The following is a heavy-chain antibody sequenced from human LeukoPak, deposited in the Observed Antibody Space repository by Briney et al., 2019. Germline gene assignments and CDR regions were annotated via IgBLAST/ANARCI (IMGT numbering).Heavy chain of an antibody. CDR3: ARDSGNAPDYFDY. CDR1: GASINTYY. Sequence: SETLSLTCTVSGASINTYYWTWLRQPPGKGLEWLGYIFYTGTTNYNPSLKGRVTISVDTSKNQVSLKANSVSAADTAVYYCARDSGNAPDYFDYWGQGILVTVSS. J-gene: IGHJ4*02. CDR2: IFYTGTT. V-gene: IGHV4-59*01.